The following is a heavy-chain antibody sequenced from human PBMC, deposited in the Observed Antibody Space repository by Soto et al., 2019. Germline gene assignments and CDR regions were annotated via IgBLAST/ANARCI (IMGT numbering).Heavy chain of an antibody. D-gene: IGHD5-18*01. V-gene: IGHV3-30*18. CDR1: GFTFSSYG. CDR3: AKAPGYSYGYYYFDY. CDR2: ISYDGSNK. J-gene: IGHJ4*02. Sequence: VQLVESGGGVVQPGRSLRLSCAASGFTFSSYGMHWVRQAPGKGLEWVAVISYDGSNKYYADSVKGRFTISRDNSKNTLYLQMNSLRAEDTAVYYCAKAPGYSYGYYYFDYWGQGTLVTVSS.